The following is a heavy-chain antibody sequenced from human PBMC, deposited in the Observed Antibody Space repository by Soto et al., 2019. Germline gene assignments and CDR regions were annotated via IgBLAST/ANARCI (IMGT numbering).Heavy chain of an antibody. CDR3: PNLDFTFGSVDVFDI. CDR1: GYRFRDYW. D-gene: IGHD3-3*01. J-gene: IGHJ4*03. CDR2: IDPSDSFT. V-gene: IGHV5-10-1*04. Sequence: GESLTTCCQVSGYRFRDYWLHWVLQVTGKVLECMGKIDPSDSFTTYSPSFQGRVTISIDKSINTAFLRWTGLKSSDTAMYYCPNLDFTFGSVDVFDIWGQGTLVTVSS.